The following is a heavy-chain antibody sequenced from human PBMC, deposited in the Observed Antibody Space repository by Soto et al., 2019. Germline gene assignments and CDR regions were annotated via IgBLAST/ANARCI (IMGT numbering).Heavy chain of an antibody. CDR2: IYYSGST. Sequence: QVQLQESGPGLVKPSQTLSLTCTVSSGSISSGGYYWSWIRQHPGKGLEWIGYIYYSGSTYYNPSLKSRVNISVDTSKNEFSLKLSSVTAADTAVYYCARVSNGPVIRFDPWGQGTLVTVSS. J-gene: IGHJ5*02. CDR3: ARVSNGPVIRFDP. D-gene: IGHD3-16*02. CDR1: SGSISSGGYY. V-gene: IGHV4-31*03.